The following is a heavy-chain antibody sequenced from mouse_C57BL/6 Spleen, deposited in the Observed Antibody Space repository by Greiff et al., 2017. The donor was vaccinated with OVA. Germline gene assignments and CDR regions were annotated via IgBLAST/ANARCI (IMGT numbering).Heavy chain of an antibody. CDR2: IDPSDSYT. J-gene: IGHJ3*01. Sequence: QVQLQQPGAELVKPGASVKLSCKASGYTFTSYWMQWVKQRPGQGLEWIGEIDPSDSYTNYNQKFKGKATLTVDTSSSTAYMQLSSLTSEASAVYYCARTPPGSWFAYWGQGTLVTVSA. V-gene: IGHV1-50*01. CDR3: ARTPPGSWFAY. CDR1: GYTFTSYW.